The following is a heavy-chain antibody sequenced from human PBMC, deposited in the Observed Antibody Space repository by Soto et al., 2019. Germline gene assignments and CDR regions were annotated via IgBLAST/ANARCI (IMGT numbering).Heavy chain of an antibody. J-gene: IGHJ3*02. D-gene: IGHD5-12*01. CDR3: ARDTGYDHDAFDI. CDR1: GYSFITSYH. CDR2: INPTGSMT. Sequence: QVQLVQSGAEVKKPGASVKVSCKASGYSFITSYHVHWVRQAPGQGLEWMGIINPTGSMTRYSQKFQGRRTMTRDTSTATDYMELSNLTSEDTAVYFCARDTGYDHDAFDIWGQVTRDTVSS. V-gene: IGHV1-46*01.